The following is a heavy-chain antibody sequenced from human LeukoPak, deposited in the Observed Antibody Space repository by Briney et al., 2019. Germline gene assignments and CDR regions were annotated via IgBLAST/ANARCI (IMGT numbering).Heavy chain of an antibody. CDR3: ARGTVWELLDY. V-gene: IGHV3-21*01. CDR2: ISSSSSYI. Sequence: GRSLRLSCAASGFTFCSYAMHWVRQAPGKGLEWVSSISSSSSYIYYADSVKGRFTISRDNAKNSLYLQMNSLRAEDTAVYYCARGTVWELLDYWGQGTLVTVSS. D-gene: IGHD1-26*01. CDR1: GFTFCSYA. J-gene: IGHJ4*02.